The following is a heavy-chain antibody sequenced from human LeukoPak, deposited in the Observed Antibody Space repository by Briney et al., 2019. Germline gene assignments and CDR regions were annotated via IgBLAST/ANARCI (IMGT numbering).Heavy chain of an antibody. Sequence: PGGSLRLSCAASGFTFSSYAMSWVRQAPGKGLEWVSAISGSGGSTYYADSVKGRFTISRDNSKNTLYLQMNSLRAEDTAVYYCANSPARPYCSGGSCYSNYWGQGTLVTVSS. CDR1: GFTFSSYA. CDR2: ISGSGGST. CDR3: ANSPARPYCSGGSCYSNY. J-gene: IGHJ4*02. V-gene: IGHV3-23*01. D-gene: IGHD2-15*01.